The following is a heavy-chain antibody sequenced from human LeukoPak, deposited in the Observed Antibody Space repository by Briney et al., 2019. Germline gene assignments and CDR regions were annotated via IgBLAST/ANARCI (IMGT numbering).Heavy chain of an antibody. V-gene: IGHV1-69*05. Sequence: SVKVSCKASGGTFSSYAISWVRQAPGQGLEWMGGIIPIFGTANYAQKFQGRVTITTDESTSTAYMELSSLRSEDTAVYYCARDFLVEDYTDYFVDYWGQGTLVTVSS. D-gene: IGHD4-11*01. CDR3: ARDFLVEDYTDYFVDY. J-gene: IGHJ4*02. CDR1: GGTFSSYA. CDR2: IIPIFGTA.